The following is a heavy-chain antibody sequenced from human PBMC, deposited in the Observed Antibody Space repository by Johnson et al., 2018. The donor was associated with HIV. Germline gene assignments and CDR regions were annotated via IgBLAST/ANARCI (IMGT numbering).Heavy chain of an antibody. J-gene: IGHJ3*02. CDR3: AKGGDGYSGFGSAFDI. CDR2: ISWNSGSI. V-gene: IGHV3-9*01. CDR1: GFTFDDYA. Sequence: VQLVESGGGLVQPGRSLRLSCAASGFTFDDYAMHWVRQAPGTGLEWVSGISWNSGSIGYADSVKGRFTISRDNAKNSMYLQMNSLRAEDTALYYCAKGGDGYSGFGSAFDIWGQGTMVTVSS. D-gene: IGHD5-12*01.